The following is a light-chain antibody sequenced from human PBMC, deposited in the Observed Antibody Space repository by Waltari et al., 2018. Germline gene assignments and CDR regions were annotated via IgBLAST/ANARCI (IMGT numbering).Light chain of an antibody. CDR2: PAS. Sequence: DIQMTQSPSSLSASVGDRVTISCRASQNIGTALNWYQVKPGKAPQLLVYPASTLHTGVPSRFSGSGSGTDFTLTITSLHPDDFATYYCQQSYSLPRTFGQGTKLEIK. CDR1: QNIGTA. CDR3: QQSYSLPRT. J-gene: IGKJ2*01. V-gene: IGKV1-39*01.